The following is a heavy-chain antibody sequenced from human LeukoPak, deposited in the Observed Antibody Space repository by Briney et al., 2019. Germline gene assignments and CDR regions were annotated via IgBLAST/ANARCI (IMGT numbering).Heavy chain of an antibody. D-gene: IGHD3-10*01. V-gene: IGHV3-23*01. Sequence: PGGSLRLSCAASGFTFSSYAMTWVRQAPGKGLVWVSAISGSGGATYYADSVKGRFTISRDNSKNTLYLQMNSLRAEDTAVYYCAKAKGVIYFDYWGQGTLVTVSS. CDR3: AKAKGVIYFDY. CDR2: ISGSGGAT. J-gene: IGHJ4*02. CDR1: GFTFSSYA.